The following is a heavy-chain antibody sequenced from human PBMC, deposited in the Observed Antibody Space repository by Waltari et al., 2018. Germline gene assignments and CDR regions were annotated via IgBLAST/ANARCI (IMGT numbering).Heavy chain of an antibody. V-gene: IGHV4-38-2*01. CDR3: ARLGDSDAFDI. CDR1: GYSISSGYY. D-gene: IGHD3-10*01. CDR2: IDQSGGT. Sequence: QVQLQESGPGLVKPSETLSLTCAVSGYSISSGYYWGWIRQPPGKGLAWIGNIDQSGGTYDNPALKSRVTISVDTSKSQFSLKLSSVTAADTAVYYCARLGDSDAFDIWGQGTMVTVSS. J-gene: IGHJ3*02.